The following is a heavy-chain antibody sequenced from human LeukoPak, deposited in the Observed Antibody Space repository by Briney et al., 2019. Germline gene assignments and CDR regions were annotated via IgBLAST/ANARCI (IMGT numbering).Heavy chain of an antibody. CDR1: GGSITSGAYY. V-gene: IGHV4-31*03. CDR2: THYTGGT. CDR3: YGSGY. Sequence: SETLSLTCTVSGGSITSGAYYWSWIRQHPGRGLEWIGYTHYTGGTYYNPSLMSRVLISVDASKNQFSLNLNSVTAADMAVYFCYGSGYWGQGTLVTVSS. D-gene: IGHD3-10*01. J-gene: IGHJ4*02.